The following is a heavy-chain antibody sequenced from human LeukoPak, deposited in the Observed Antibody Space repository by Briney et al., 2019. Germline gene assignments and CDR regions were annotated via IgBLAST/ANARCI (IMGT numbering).Heavy chain of an antibody. CDR2: ISYDGSKK. V-gene: IGHV3-33*01. CDR1: GFTFSSYD. Sequence: YPGGSPRLSCAASGFTFSSYDMHWVRQTPGKGLEWVAVISYDGSKKYYADSVKGRFTISRDTSKNTLYLQMNSLRAEDTAVYYCARDGKAMITFGGVVYWGQGTLVTVSS. J-gene: IGHJ4*02. CDR3: ARDGKAMITFGGVVY. D-gene: IGHD3-16*01.